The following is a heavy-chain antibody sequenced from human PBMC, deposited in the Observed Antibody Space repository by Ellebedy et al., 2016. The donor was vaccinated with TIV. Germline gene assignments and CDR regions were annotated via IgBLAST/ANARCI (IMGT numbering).Heavy chain of an antibody. CDR2: LSGSGGST. J-gene: IGHJ5*02. V-gene: IGHV3-23*01. CDR1: GFTFSNYA. Sequence: GESLKISCAASGFTFSNYAMSWVRQAPGKGLEWVSALSGSGGSTHYADSVKGRFTISRDNSKNTLYVQMNSLRAEDTAVYYCAKSYYVMDWFDPWGQGTLVTVSS. D-gene: IGHD3-22*01. CDR3: AKSYYVMDWFDP.